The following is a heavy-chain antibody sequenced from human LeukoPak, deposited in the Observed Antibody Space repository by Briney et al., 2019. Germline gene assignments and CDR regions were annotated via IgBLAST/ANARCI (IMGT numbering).Heavy chain of an antibody. CDR1: GFTFSSYA. V-gene: IGHV3-23*01. D-gene: IGHD5-12*01. Sequence: PGGSLRLSCTASGFTFSSYAMSWVRQAPGKGLDWVSAITGSGDSTYYADSVKGRFTISRDNSKNTLYLQMNNLRAEDTALYYCAKDRVPRYSGYGLSDDWGQGTLDTVSA. CDR3: AKDRVPRYSGYGLSDD. J-gene: IGHJ4*02. CDR2: ITGSGDST.